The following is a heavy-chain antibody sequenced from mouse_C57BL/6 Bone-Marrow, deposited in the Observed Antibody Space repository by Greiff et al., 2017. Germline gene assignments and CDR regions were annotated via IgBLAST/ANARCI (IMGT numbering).Heavy chain of an antibody. J-gene: IGHJ2*01. CDR3: TTLITTVSYYFDY. CDR2: IDPENGDT. CDR1: GFNIKDDY. D-gene: IGHD1-1*01. Sequence: EVQLVESGAELVRPGASVKLSCTASGFNIKDDYMHWVKQRPEQGLEWIGWIDPENGDTEYASKFQGKATITADTSSNTAYLQLSSLTSEDTAVYYCTTLITTVSYYFDYWGQGTTLTVSS. V-gene: IGHV14-4*01.